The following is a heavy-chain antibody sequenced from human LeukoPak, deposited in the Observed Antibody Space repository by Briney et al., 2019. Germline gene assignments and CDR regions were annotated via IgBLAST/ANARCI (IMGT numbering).Heavy chain of an antibody. CDR3: ARVRHITIFGVVGDAFDI. Sequence: GGSLRLSCAASGFTFSSYSMNWVRQAPGKGLEWVSYISSSSSTIYYADSVKGRFTISRDNAKNSLYLQMNSLRAEDTAVYYCARVRHITIFGVVGDAFDIWGQGTMVTVSS. V-gene: IGHV3-48*01. D-gene: IGHD3-3*01. J-gene: IGHJ3*02. CDR1: GFTFSSYS. CDR2: ISSSSSTI.